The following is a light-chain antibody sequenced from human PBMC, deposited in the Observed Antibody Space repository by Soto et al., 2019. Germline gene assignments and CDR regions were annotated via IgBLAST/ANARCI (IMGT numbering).Light chain of an antibody. Sequence: EIVMTQSPATLSVSPGERATLSCRASQSVSSNLAWYQQKPGQPPRLLIYGASSRATGIPDRFSGSGSGTDFTLTISRLEPEDFAVFYCQHYDSLPITFGQGTKVDIK. V-gene: IGKV3-20*01. CDR2: GAS. J-gene: IGKJ1*01. CDR1: QSVSSN. CDR3: QHYDSLPIT.